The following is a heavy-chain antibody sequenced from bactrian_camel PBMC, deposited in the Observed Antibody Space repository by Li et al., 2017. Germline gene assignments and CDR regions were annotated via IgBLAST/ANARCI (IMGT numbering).Heavy chain of an antibody. J-gene: IGHJ4*01. CDR1: GFTFRMAA. D-gene: IGHD7*01. CDR2: INSVGIA. Sequence: DVQLVESGGGVVQPGESLTLSCTASGFTFRMAAMSWARQAPGKGLEWVSGINSVGIASYAPSVKGRFTTSKDNEKNILYLQMNSLKPEDTSMYYCAFEIQPRVGGLDYSQGAPMAPLCPTQGYWGHGTQVTVS. CDR3: AFEIQPRVGGLDYSQGAPMAPLCPTQGY. V-gene: IGHV3S42*01.